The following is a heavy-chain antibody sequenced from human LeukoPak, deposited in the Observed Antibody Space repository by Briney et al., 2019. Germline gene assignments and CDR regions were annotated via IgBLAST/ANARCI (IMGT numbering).Heavy chain of an antibody. J-gene: IGHJ4*02. CDR2: IYYSGTV. CDR1: GGSMSGGGYY. CDR3: ARLGMAASYFYDSSGDKFDY. D-gene: IGHD3-22*01. V-gene: IGHV4-31*03. Sequence: PSQTLSLTCSVSGGSMSGGGYYWSWIRQHPGKGLEWMGHIYYSGTVYYNPSLRSRVSISVDTSKNQFSLRLSSVTVADTAVYYCARLGMAASYFYDSSGDKFDYWGQGTLVTVSS.